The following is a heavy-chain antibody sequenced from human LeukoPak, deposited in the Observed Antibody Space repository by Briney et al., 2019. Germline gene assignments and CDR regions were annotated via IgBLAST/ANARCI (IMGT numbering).Heavy chain of an antibody. Sequence: PGGSLRLSCAASGFTFNDYYMSWLRQAPGKGLEWLSYINVGGTNTHYADSVKGRFTISRDNAKKSLYLEMNNLRAEDTAVYYCATDGAGFDTWGQGVLVTVSS. CDR3: ATDGAGFDT. V-gene: IGHV3-11*01. CDR1: GFTFNDYY. CDR2: INVGGTNT. J-gene: IGHJ5*02.